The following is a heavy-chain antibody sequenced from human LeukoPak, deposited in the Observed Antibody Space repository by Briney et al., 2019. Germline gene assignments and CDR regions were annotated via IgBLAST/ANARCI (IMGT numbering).Heavy chain of an antibody. CDR2: ILNSGST. J-gene: IGHJ4*02. D-gene: IGHD5-24*01. V-gene: IGHV4-39*07. CDR1: GGSISSSMYY. Sequence: SETLSLTCTVSGGSISSSMYYWGWIRQPPGRGLEWIGNILNSGSTYYNPSLKSRVTISVDTSKNQFSLRLSSVTAADTAAYFCARERVGYLRDGVFDYWGQGALVTVSS. CDR3: ARERVGYLRDGVFDY.